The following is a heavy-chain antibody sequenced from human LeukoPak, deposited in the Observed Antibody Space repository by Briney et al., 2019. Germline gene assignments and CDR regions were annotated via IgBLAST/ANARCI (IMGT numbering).Heavy chain of an antibody. CDR1: GYTFHSYW. Sequence: GESLKISCKGSGYTFHSYWIAWVRQMPGKGLEWMGIIYPGDSDTRYSLSFQGQVTISADKSISTAYLQWSSLKASDTAMYYCARQPIPTVTTYNYFDYWGQGALVTVSS. CDR2: IYPGDSDT. D-gene: IGHD4-17*01. J-gene: IGHJ4*02. V-gene: IGHV5-51*01. CDR3: ARQPIPTVTTYNYFDY.